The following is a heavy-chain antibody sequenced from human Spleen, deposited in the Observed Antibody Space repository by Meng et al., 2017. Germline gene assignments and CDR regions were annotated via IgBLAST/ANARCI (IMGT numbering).Heavy chain of an antibody. Sequence: GESLKISCKAYGYSFSNSWIGWVRQVPGKGLEWMGVISPYDSETRYSPSFQGQVTITVDKSISTAYLQWSSLKASESAIYYCATNYGDYRNWNFDLWGRGTLVTVSS. J-gene: IGHJ2*01. CDR1: GYSFSNSW. V-gene: IGHV5-51*01. CDR3: ATNYGDYRNWNFDL. D-gene: IGHD4-17*01. CDR2: ISPYDSET.